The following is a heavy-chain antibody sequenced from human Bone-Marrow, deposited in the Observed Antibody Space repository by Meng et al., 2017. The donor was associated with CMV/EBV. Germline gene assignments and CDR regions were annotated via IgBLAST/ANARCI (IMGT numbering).Heavy chain of an antibody. D-gene: IGHD3-3*01. CDR3: ASRTIFGVVRRYGMDV. CDR1: GFTFSSYE. Sequence: GESLKISCAASGFTFSSYEMNWVRQAPGKGLEWVSYISSSGSTIYYADSVKGRFTISRDNAKNSLYLQMNSLRAEDTAVYYCASRTIFGVVRRYGMDVCGQGTTVTVSS. V-gene: IGHV3-48*03. J-gene: IGHJ6*02. CDR2: ISSSGSTI.